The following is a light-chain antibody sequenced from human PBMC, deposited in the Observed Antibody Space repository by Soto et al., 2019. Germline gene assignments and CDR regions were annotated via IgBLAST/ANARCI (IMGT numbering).Light chain of an antibody. CDR3: QQYCSSSST. V-gene: IGKV3-20*01. J-gene: IGKJ2*01. CDR1: QSISSSY. CDR2: AAS. Sequence: EIVLTQSPGTLSLSPGERATLSCRASQSISSSYLAWYQQKPGQAPRLLIYAASSRATGIPDRFSGSGSGTDFPLTISRLEPEDFAVYYCQQYCSSSSTFGQGTQLEIK.